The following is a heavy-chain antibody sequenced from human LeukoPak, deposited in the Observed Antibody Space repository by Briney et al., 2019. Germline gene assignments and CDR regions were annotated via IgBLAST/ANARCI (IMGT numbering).Heavy chain of an antibody. J-gene: IGHJ4*02. CDR3: PKEAEYYDL. D-gene: IGHD1-14*01. CDR2: ISGVGGST. V-gene: IGHV3-23*01. CDR1: GFTFASYA. Sequence: GGSLRLSCAASGFTFASYAMSWVRQAPGKGLEWVSAISGVGGSTYYADSVKDRFTISRDNAKNSLYLQMNSLRAEDTALYYCPKEAEYYDLWGQGTLVTVSS.